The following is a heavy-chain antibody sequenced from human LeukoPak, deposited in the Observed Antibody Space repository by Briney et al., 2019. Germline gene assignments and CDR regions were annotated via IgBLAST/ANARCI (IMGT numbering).Heavy chain of an antibody. D-gene: IGHD3-10*01. J-gene: IGHJ3*02. CDR1: GFIFSSYG. CDR3: ARPPRGQPTAFDI. Sequence: PGGSLRLSCAAYGFIFSSYGMHWVRQAPGKGLEWVAVISYDGSNKYYADSVKGRFTISRDNSKNTLYLQMNSLRAEDTAVYYCARPPRGQPTAFDIWGQGTMVTVSS. V-gene: IGHV3-30*19. CDR2: ISYDGSNK.